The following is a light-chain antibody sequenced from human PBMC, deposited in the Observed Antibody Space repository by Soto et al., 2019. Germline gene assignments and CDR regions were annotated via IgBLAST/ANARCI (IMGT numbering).Light chain of an antibody. CDR3: QSYDSSLSVVV. J-gene: IGLJ2*01. V-gene: IGLV1-40*01. Sequence: QSVLTQPPSVSGAPGQRVTISCTGSSSNIGAAYYVHWYQHLLGTAPKLLIYGNTNRPSGVPDRFSASKSGTSASLVITGLQAEDEADYYCQSYDSSLSVVVFGGGTKLTVL. CDR1: SSNIGAAYY. CDR2: GNT.